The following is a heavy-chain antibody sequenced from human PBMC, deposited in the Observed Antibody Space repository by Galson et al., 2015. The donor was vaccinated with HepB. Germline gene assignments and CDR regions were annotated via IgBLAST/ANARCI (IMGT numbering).Heavy chain of an antibody. CDR1: GGSISSSSYY. CDR2: IYYSGST. V-gene: IGHV4-39*01. Sequence: LSLTCTVSGGSISSSSYYWGWIRQPPGKGLEWIGSIYYSGSTYYNPSLKSRVTISVDTSKNQFSLKLSSVTAADTAVYYCARLKPTGYIDYWGQGTLVTVSS. D-gene: IGHD2-2*02. J-gene: IGHJ4*02. CDR3: ARLKPTGYIDY.